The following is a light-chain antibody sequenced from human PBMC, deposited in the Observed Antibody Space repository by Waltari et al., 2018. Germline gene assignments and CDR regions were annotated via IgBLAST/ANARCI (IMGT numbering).Light chain of an antibody. CDR2: AAS. V-gene: IGLV2-23*01. CDR1: SSAVGSYNL. Sequence: QCALTQPASVSGSPGQSITLSCTGTSSAVGSYNLVSWYQQHPGKAPKLMIYAASKRRSGVSNRFSGSKSGNSASLTISGLQAEDEADYYCSSYAGNCNLVVFGGGTKLTVL. CDR3: SSYAGNCNLVV. J-gene: IGLJ2*01.